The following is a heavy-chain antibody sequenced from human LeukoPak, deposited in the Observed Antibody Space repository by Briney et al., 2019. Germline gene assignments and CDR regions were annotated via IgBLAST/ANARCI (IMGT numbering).Heavy chain of an antibody. CDR3: AREDQAAAFDY. J-gene: IGHJ4*02. CDR1: GFTFSSYA. D-gene: IGHD2-15*01. CDR2: ISYDGSNK. V-gene: IGHV3-30*04. Sequence: GGSLRLSCAASGFTFSSYAMHWVRQAPGKGLEWVAVISYDGSNKYYADSVKGRSTISRDNSKNTLYLQMNSLRAEDTAVYYCAREDQAAAFDYWGQGTLVTVSS.